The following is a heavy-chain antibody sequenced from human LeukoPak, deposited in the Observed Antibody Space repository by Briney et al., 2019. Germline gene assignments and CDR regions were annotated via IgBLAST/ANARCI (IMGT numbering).Heavy chain of an antibody. CDR3: VKGSSGSRPYYFHY. CDR1: GFTFRDYA. V-gene: IGHV3-23*01. CDR2: ITGEGGGT. J-gene: IGHJ4*02. D-gene: IGHD3-10*01. Sequence: PGGSLRLSCAASGFTFRDYAMSWVRQAPGKGLEWLSAITGEGGGTWYADSVKGWFTISRDNSRNTLYLQMSSLRGEDTAFFFCVKGSSGSRPYYFHYWGQGSLVTVSS.